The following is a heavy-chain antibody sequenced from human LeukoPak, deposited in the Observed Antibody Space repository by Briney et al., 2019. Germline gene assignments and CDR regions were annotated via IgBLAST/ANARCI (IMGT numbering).Heavy chain of an antibody. CDR2: ISSTGNTI. Sequence: GGSLRLSCAASGFTFSSYEMNWVRQAPGKGLEWVSYISSTGNTIYYADSVKGRFTISRDSAKNSLYLQMNSLRAEDTAFYYCARDLNGDYVFDYWGQGTLVTVSS. CDR1: GFTFSSYE. CDR3: ARDLNGDYVFDY. J-gene: IGHJ4*02. V-gene: IGHV3-48*03. D-gene: IGHD4-17*01.